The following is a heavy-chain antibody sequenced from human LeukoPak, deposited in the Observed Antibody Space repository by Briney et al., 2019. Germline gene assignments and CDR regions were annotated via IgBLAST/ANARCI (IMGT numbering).Heavy chain of an antibody. CDR3: ARGRMDSSSWDVFPPCDY. V-gene: IGHV4-34*01. Sequence: SETLSLTCAVYGGSFSGYYWSWIRQTPGKGLEWNGEINHSGSTNYNPSLKSRVTISVDTSKNQFSLKLSSVTAADTAVYYCARGRMDSSSWDVFPPCDYWGQGNLVTVSS. J-gene: IGHJ4*02. CDR2: INHSGST. CDR1: GGSFSGYY. D-gene: IGHD6-13*01.